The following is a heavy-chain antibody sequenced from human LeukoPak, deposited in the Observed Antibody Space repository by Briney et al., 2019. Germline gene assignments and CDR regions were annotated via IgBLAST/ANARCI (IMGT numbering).Heavy chain of an antibody. J-gene: IGHJ4*02. Sequence: PSETLSLTCAVYGGSFSGYYWSWIRQPPGKGLEWIGEINHSGSTNYNPSLKIRVTISVDTSKNQFSLKLSSVTAADTAVYYCARALGSSSVRDYFDYWGQGTLVTVSS. CDR2: INHSGST. D-gene: IGHD6-13*01. CDR3: ARALGSSSVRDYFDY. V-gene: IGHV4-34*01. CDR1: GGSFSGYY.